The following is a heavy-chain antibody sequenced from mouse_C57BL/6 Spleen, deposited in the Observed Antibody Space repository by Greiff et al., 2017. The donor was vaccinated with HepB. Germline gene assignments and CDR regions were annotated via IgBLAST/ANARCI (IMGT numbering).Heavy chain of an antibody. J-gene: IGHJ2*01. D-gene: IGHD1-1*01. Sequence: VQLRQSGPELVKPGASVKISCKASGYSFTDYNMNWVKQSNGKSLEWIGVINPNYGTTSYNQKFKGKATLTVDQYSSTAYMQLNSLTSEDSAVYYCARLGITTVVADDWGHGTTLTVSS. CDR2: INPNYGTT. CDR1: GYSFTDYN. V-gene: IGHV1-39*01. CDR3: ARLGITTVVADD.